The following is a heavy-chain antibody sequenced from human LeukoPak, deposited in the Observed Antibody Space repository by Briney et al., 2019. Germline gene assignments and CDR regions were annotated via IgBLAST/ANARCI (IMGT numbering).Heavy chain of an antibody. D-gene: IGHD6-19*01. J-gene: IGHJ4*02. Sequence: ASVKVSCKASGYTFTSYGISWVRQATGQGLEWMGWISAYNGNTNYAQKHQGRVTMTTDTSTSTAYMELRSLRSDDTAVYYCARARGNSSGWYIVYWGQGTLVTVSS. CDR2: ISAYNGNT. V-gene: IGHV1-18*04. CDR3: ARARGNSSGWYIVY. CDR1: GYTFTSYG.